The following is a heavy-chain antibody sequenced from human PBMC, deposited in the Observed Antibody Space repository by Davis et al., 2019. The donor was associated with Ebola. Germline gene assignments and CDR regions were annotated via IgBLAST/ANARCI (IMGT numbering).Heavy chain of an antibody. CDR1: GGAVSGYY. CDR2: INHAGNA. V-gene: IGHV4-34*01. J-gene: IGHJ4*02. Sequence: MPSETLSLTCAVDGGAVSGYYWSWIRQSPGKGLEWIGEINHAGNAYYNPSLKSRVTISVDTSKNQFSLKVRSVTAAGTAVYYCARAQFPTTSDHWGQGTLVTVSS. D-gene: IGHD1-1*01. CDR3: ARAQFPTTSDH.